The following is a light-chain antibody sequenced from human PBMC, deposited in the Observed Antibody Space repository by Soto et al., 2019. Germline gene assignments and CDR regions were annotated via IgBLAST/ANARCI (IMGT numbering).Light chain of an antibody. V-gene: IGKV3-20*01. CDR3: QQYDGWPFT. CDR1: DSVSSSY. J-gene: IGKJ2*01. CDR2: GAS. Sequence: VLTQTPATLTLSSAERATPSRTGSDSVSSSYLAWYQQQPGQAPRLLIYGASNRATGIPGRFSGSGSGTDFTLTISSLQPEDFAVYYCQQYDGWPFTFGQGTKLEIK.